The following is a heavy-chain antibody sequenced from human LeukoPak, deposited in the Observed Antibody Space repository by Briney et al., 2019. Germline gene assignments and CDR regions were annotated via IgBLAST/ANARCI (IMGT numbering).Heavy chain of an antibody. CDR2: ISYDGSNR. J-gene: IGHJ6*03. CDR3: ARDIFQTYYYMDV. CDR1: GFTFSSYA. Sequence: GGSLRLSCAASGFTFSSYAMHWVRQAPGKGLEWVAVISYDGSNRYYADSVKGRFTISRDNSKNTLYLQMNSLRAEDTAVYYCARDIFQTYYYMDVWGKGTTATVSS. V-gene: IGHV3-30-3*01.